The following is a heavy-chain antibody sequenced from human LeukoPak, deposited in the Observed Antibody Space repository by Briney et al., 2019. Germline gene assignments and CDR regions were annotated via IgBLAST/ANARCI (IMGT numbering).Heavy chain of an antibody. CDR3: ARREMARLYDAFDV. Sequence: GASLKISCKDSGSSFTNSWIGWVRQMPGKGLEWMGIIYPSDSDTRYSPSFQGQVTISADKSISTAYLQWSSLKASDTAMYYCARREMARLYDAFDVWGQGTMVTVSS. CDR2: IYPSDSDT. J-gene: IGHJ3*01. V-gene: IGHV5-51*01. D-gene: IGHD1-1*01. CDR1: GSSFTNSW.